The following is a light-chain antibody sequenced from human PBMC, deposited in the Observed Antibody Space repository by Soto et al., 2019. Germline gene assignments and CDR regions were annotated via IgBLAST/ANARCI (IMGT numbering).Light chain of an antibody. Sequence: EIVMTQSPATLSVSPGERATLSCRASQSVSNNLAWYQKKPGQAPRILIYGASTRATGIPARFSGSGSGTEFTLSISSLQSEDFEGYYCQQYNNWWKFGQGTRGDI. CDR1: QSVSNN. CDR3: QQYNNWWK. CDR2: GAS. V-gene: IGKV3-15*01. J-gene: IGKJ1*01.